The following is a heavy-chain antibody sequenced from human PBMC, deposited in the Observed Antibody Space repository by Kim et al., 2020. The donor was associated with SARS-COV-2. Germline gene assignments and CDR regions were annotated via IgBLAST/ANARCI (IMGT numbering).Heavy chain of an antibody. D-gene: IGHD3-3*01. CDR1: GFTFSSYE. J-gene: IGHJ4*02. Sequence: GGSLRLSCAASGFTFSSYEMNWVRQAPGKGLEWVSYISSSGSTIYYADSVKGRFTISRDNAKNSLYLQMNSLRAEDTAVYYCARGAFLLDPYFDYWGQGTLVTVSS. V-gene: IGHV3-48*03. CDR3: ARGAFLLDPYFDY. CDR2: ISSSGSTI.